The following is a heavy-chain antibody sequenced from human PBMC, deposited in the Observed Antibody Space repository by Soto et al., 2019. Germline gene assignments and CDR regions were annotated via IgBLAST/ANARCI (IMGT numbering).Heavy chain of an antibody. Sequence: ASVKVSCKASGYTFTGYYMHWVRQAPGQGLEWMGWINPNSGGTNYAQKFQGWVTMTRDTSISTAYMELSRLRPDDTAVYYCARGQLELRDYYYGMDVWGQGTTVTVSS. CDR3: ARGQLELRDYYYGMDV. CDR1: GYTFTGYY. D-gene: IGHD1-7*01. V-gene: IGHV1-2*04. CDR2: INPNSGGT. J-gene: IGHJ6*02.